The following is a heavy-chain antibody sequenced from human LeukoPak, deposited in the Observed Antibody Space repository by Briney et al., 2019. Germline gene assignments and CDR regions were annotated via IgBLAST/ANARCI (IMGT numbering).Heavy chain of an antibody. Sequence: SETLSLTCTVAGGTISSYYWSWIRQPPGKGLEWIGYIYYSGSTNYNPSLKSRVTISVDTSKNQFSLKLSSVTAADTAVYYCARLTLGYCSSTSCYGRSYYYYMDVWGKGTTVTISS. V-gene: IGHV4-59*12. J-gene: IGHJ6*03. CDR2: IYYSGST. CDR1: GGTISSYY. CDR3: ARLTLGYCSSTSCYGRSYYYYMDV. D-gene: IGHD2-2*01.